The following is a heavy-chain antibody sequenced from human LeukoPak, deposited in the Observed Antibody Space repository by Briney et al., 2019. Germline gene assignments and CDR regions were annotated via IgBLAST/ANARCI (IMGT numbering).Heavy chain of an antibody. J-gene: IGHJ4*02. Sequence: SETLSLTCTVSGGSISSYYWGWIRQPPGKGLEWIGYIYYSGSTNYNPSLKSRVTISVDTSKNQFSLKLSSVTAADTAVYYCARISPDYYDSSGYFVDYWGQGTLVTVSS. CDR3: ARISPDYYDSSGYFVDY. V-gene: IGHV4-59*01. CDR1: GGSISSYY. D-gene: IGHD3-22*01. CDR2: IYYSGST.